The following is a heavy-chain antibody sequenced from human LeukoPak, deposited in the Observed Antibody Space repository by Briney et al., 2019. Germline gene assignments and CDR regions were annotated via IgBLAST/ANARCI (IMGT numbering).Heavy chain of an antibody. D-gene: IGHD3-16*01. CDR2: INPAGSET. V-gene: IGHV3-7*01. CDR3: LAGGGY. J-gene: IGHJ4*02. CDR1: GLTFARLW. Sequence: GGSLRLSCSASGLTFARLWMNWVRQAPGKGLEWVANINPAGSETYYVDSVKGRFTVSRDNARNSLYLQMNWLRGEDTAVYYCLAGGGYWGQGTLVSVSS.